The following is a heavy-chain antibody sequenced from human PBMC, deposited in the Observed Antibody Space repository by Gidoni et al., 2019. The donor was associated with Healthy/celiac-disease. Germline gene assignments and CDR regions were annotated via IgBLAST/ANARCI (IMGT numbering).Heavy chain of an antibody. V-gene: IGHV1-2*06. CDR1: GYTFTDYY. CDR2: INPNSGGT. Sequence: QVQLVQSGAEVKKPGASVKVSCKASGYTFTDYYLHWVRQAPGQGLEYLGRINPNSGGTNSAQKFQGRVTMTRDTSIRTAYMDLSSLRSDDTAVYYCATGPSGDVDYWGQGTLVTVSS. D-gene: IGHD1-1*01. J-gene: IGHJ4*02. CDR3: ATGPSGDVDY.